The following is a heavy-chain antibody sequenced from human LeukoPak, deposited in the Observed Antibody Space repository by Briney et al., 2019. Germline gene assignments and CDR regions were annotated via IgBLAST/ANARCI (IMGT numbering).Heavy chain of an antibody. CDR2: IWPGDSTT. CDR1: GYNFTSQW. Sequence: GESLKISCKLSGYNFTSQWIGWVRQMPGKGLDWMGIIWPGDSTTIYTPSFQGQVTMSVDKSISTAYLQWSSLKASDTATYYCAGDYGSQSGVGYWGQGTLVTVSS. D-gene: IGHD3-10*01. J-gene: IGHJ4*02. V-gene: IGHV5-51*01. CDR3: AGDYGSQSGVGY.